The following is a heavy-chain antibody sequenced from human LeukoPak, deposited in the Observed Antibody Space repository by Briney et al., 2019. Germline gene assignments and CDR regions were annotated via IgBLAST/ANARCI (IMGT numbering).Heavy chain of an antibody. CDR3: ARDRVLWYYYYYMDV. J-gene: IGHJ6*03. CDR2: INYSGST. Sequence: SETLSLTCAIYSESFSGYFWSWIRQPPGKGLEWIGEINYSGSTNYNPSLKSRVTISVDTSKNQFSLKLSSVTAADTAVYYCARDRVLWYYYYYMDVWGKGTTVTVSS. CDR1: SESFSGYF. V-gene: IGHV4-34*01.